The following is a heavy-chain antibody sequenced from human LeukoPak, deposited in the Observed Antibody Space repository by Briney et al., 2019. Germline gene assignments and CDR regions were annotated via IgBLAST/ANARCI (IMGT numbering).Heavy chain of an antibody. CDR1: GYTFTGYY. CDR2: INPNSGGT. D-gene: IGHD3-3*01. J-gene: IGHJ4*02. CDR3: ARGVHDFWSGYPKYYFDY. V-gene: IGHV1-2*02. Sequence: ASVKVSCTASGYTFTGYYMHWVRQAPGQGLEWMGWINPNSGGTNYAQKFQGRVTMTRDTSISTAYMELSRLRSDDTAVYYCARGVHDFWSGYPKYYFDYWGQGTLVTVSS.